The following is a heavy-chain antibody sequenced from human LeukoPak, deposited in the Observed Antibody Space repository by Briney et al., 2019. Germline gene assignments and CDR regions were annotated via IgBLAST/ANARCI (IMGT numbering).Heavy chain of an antibody. J-gene: IGHJ5*02. CDR2: IYTSGST. CDR3: ARSPRNDFWMENWFDP. CDR1: GGSISYYY. V-gene: IGHV4-4*07. Sequence: PSETLSLTCTVSGGSISYYYWSWIRQPAGKGLEWIGLIYTSGSTNYNPSLKSRVTMSVDTSKNQFSLKLSSVTAADTAVYYCARSPRNDFWMENWFDPWGQGTLVTVSS. D-gene: IGHD3-3*01.